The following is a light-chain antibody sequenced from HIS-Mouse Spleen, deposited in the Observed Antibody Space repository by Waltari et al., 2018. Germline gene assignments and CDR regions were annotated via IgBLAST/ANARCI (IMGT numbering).Light chain of an antibody. V-gene: IGKV1-33*01. CDR2: DAS. CDR3: QQGFT. CDR1: QDISNY. Sequence: DIQMTQSPSPLSASVGHRVTITCQASQDISNYLNWYQQKPGKAPKLLIYDASNLETGVPSRFSGSGSGTDFTFTISSLQPEDIATYYCQQGFTFGPGTKVDIK. J-gene: IGKJ3*01.